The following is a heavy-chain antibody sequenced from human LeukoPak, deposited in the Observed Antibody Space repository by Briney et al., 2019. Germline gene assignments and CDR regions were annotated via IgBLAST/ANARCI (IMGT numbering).Heavy chain of an antibody. Sequence: GGSLRLSCAASGFSFSSYSMNWVRQAPGKGLEWVSSISSSSSYIYYADSVKGRFTISRDNAKNSLYLQMNSLRVEDTAVYYCVCLGLGGLSLDWGQGTLVTVSS. V-gene: IGHV3-21*01. CDR2: ISSSSSYI. D-gene: IGHD3-16*01. CDR3: VCLGLGGLSLD. CDR1: GFSFSSYS. J-gene: IGHJ4*02.